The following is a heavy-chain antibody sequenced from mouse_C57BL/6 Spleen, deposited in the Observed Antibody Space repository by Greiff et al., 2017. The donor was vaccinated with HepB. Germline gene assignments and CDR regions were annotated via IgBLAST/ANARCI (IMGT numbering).Heavy chain of an antibody. CDR1: GYTFTTYP. CDR2: FHPYNDDT. CDR3: ARGRGLLRYFDV. J-gene: IGHJ1*03. V-gene: IGHV1-47*01. Sequence: VKLVESGAELVKPGASVKMSCKASGYTFTTYPIEWMKQNHGKSLEWIGNFHPYNDDTKYNEKFKGKATLTVEKSSSTVYLELSRLTSDDSAVYYCARGRGLLRYFDVWGTGTTVTVSS. D-gene: IGHD2-3*01.